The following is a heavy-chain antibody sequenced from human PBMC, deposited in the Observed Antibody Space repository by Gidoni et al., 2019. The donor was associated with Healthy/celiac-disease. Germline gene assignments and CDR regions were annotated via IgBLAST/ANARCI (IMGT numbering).Heavy chain of an antibody. D-gene: IGHD3-10*01. CDR2: INHSGST. CDR1: VGSFSGYY. V-gene: IGHV4-34*01. CDR3: ARGVRFADY. Sequence: QVQLQQWGAGLLKPSETLSLTCAVDVGSFSGYYWSWIGQPPGKGREWIGEINHSGSTNYNQSLKSRVTISVDTSKNQFSLKLSSVTAADTAVYYCARGVRFADYWGQGTLVTVSS. J-gene: IGHJ4*02.